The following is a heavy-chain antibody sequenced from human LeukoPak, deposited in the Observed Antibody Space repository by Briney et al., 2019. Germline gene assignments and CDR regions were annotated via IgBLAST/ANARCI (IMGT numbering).Heavy chain of an antibody. V-gene: IGHV4-59*13. CDR3: ARVRMVRGVRHAFDI. CDR2: IYYSGST. CDR1: GGSISSYY. J-gene: IGHJ3*02. D-gene: IGHD3-10*01. Sequence: SETLSLTCTVSGGSISSYYWSWIRQPPGQGLDWIGYIYYSGSTNYNPSLKSRVTISVDTSKNQFSLKLSSVTAADTAVYYCARVRMVRGVRHAFDIWGQGTMVTVSS.